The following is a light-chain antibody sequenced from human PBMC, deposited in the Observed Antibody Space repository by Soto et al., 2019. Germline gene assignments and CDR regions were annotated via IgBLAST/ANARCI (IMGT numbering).Light chain of an antibody. CDR1: SSDVGGYNY. Sequence: QSALTQPASVSGSPGQSITISCTGTSSDVGGYNYVSWYQQHPGKAPKLLIYDVSNRPSGVSNRFSGSKSGNTASLTISGLQAEDEADYYCCSYTSSSTRLYAFGTGTK. CDR2: DVS. V-gene: IGLV2-14*01. CDR3: CSYTSSSTRLYA. J-gene: IGLJ1*01.